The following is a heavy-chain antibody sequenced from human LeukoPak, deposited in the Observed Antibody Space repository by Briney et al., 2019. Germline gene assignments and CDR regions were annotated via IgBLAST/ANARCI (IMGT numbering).Heavy chain of an antibody. Sequence: GGSLRLSCAASGFTFSSYAMSWVRQAPGKGLEWVSAISGSGGGTYYADSVKGRFTISRDNSKNTLYLQMNSLRAEDTAVYYCAKYGSYRPVYYGMDVWGQGTTVTVSS. CDR1: GFTFSSYA. CDR3: AKYGSYRPVYYGMDV. J-gene: IGHJ6*02. D-gene: IGHD1-26*01. V-gene: IGHV3-23*01. CDR2: ISGSGGGT.